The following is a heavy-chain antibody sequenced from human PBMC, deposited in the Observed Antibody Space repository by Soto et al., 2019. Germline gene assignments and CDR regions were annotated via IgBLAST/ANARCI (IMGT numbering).Heavy chain of an antibody. D-gene: IGHD3-22*01. CDR2: ISYDGSNK. Sequence: GGSLRLSCAASGFTFSSYAMHWVRQAPGKGLEWVAVISYDGSNKYYADSVKGRFTISRDNSKNTLYLQMNSLRAEDTAVYYCARDGYYYDSSGSPSYSYFDYWGQGTLVTVSS. CDR3: ARDGYYYDSSGSPSYSYFDY. J-gene: IGHJ4*02. V-gene: IGHV3-30-3*01. CDR1: GFTFSSYA.